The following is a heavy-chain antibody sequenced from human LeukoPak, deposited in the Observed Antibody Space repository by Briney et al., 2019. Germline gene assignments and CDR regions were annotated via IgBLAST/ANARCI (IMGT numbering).Heavy chain of an antibody. J-gene: IGHJ4*02. Sequence: GGSLRLSCAASGFTFSSYWMSWVRQAPGKGLEWVAVISYDGSNKYYADSVKGRFTISRDNSKNTLYLQMNSLRAEDTAVYYCVRDPSAFWSGYSNFDYWGQGTLVTVSS. D-gene: IGHD3-3*01. CDR2: ISYDGSNK. CDR3: VRDPSAFWSGYSNFDY. CDR1: GFTFSSYW. V-gene: IGHV3-30*03.